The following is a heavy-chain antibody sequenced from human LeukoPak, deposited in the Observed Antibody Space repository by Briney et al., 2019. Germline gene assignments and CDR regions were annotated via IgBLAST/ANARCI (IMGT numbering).Heavy chain of an antibody. CDR2: IIPIFGTA. Sequence: SVKVSCKASGGTFSSYAISWVRQAPGQGLEWMGGIIPIFGTANYAQKFQGRVTITADESTSTAYMELSSLRSEDMAVYYCARGEYYYDLYFDYWGQGTLVTVSS. J-gene: IGHJ4*02. CDR1: GGTFSSYA. D-gene: IGHD3-22*01. V-gene: IGHV1-69*13. CDR3: ARGEYYYDLYFDY.